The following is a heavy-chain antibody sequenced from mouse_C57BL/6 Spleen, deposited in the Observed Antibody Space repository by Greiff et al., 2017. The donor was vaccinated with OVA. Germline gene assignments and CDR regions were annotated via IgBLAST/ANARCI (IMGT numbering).Heavy chain of an antibody. CDR2: IDPSDSYT. J-gene: IGHJ1*03. CDR3: ARGGSSSLDV. V-gene: IGHV1-69*01. D-gene: IGHD1-1*01. Sequence: QVQLQQPGAELVMPGASVKLSCKASGYTFTSYWMHWVKQRPGQGLEWIGEIDPSDSYTNYNQKFKGKSTLTVDKSSSTAYMQLSSLTSEDSAVYYCARGGSSSLDVWGTGTTVTVSS. CDR1: GYTFTSYW.